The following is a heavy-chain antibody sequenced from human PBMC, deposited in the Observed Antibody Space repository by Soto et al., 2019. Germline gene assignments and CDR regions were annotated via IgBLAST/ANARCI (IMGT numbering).Heavy chain of an antibody. V-gene: IGHV1-46*01. D-gene: IGHD3-3*02. CDR2: FLASGGNT. J-gene: IGHJ4*02. CDR3: ARGGATIFGVIDS. Sequence: VSVKVSCKASGYSFFSYYIHWVRQAPGQGLEWMGRFLASGGNTDYAQRFRGRVSMTRDTSSTNTVSLELTSLTSDDTAVYYCARGGATIFGVIDSWGQGTRVTFSS. CDR1: GYSFFSYY.